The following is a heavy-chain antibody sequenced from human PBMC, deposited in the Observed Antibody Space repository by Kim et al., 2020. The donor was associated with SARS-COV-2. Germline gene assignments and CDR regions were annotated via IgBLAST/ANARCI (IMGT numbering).Heavy chain of an antibody. D-gene: IGHD1-1*01. Sequence: VKGRITRSRDDSKNTAYLQMNSLKTEDTAVYYCTRVPGTNLGGCCAFDIWGQGTTVTVSS. J-gene: IGHJ3*02. V-gene: IGHV3-73*01. CDR3: TRVPGTNLGGCCAFDI.